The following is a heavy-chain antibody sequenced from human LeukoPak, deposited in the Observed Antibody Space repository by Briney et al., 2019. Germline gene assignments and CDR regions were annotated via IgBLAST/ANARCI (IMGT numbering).Heavy chain of an antibody. CDR3: TSHGNGGPWFGE. Sequence: GGSQRLSCAASGFTFSGSAMHWVRQASGKGLEWVGRIRSKANSYATAYAASVKGRFTISRDDSKNTAYLQMNSLKTEDTAVYYCTSHGNGGPWFGEGGQGTLVTVSS. J-gene: IGHJ4*02. CDR1: GFTFSGSA. CDR2: IRSKANSYAT. V-gene: IGHV3-73*01. D-gene: IGHD3-10*01.